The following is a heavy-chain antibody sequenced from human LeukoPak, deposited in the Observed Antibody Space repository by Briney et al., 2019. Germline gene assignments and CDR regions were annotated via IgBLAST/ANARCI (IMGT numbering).Heavy chain of an antibody. CDR1: GFTISSNY. CDR2: IYSGGST. V-gene: IGHV3-53*01. CDR3: ASDRRNSYGYGQDY. J-gene: IGHJ4*02. D-gene: IGHD5-18*01. Sequence: GGSLRLSCAASGFTISSNYMNWVRQAPGKGLEWVSVIYSGGSTYYADSVKGRFTISRDNSKNTVSLQMSSLRAEDTAVYYCASDRRNSYGYGQDYWGQGTLVTVSS.